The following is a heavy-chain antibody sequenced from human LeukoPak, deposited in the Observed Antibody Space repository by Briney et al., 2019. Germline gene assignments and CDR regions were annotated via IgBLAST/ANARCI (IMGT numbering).Heavy chain of an antibody. V-gene: IGHV3-48*03. Sequence: PGGSLRLSCAASGFTFSSYEMSWVRQAPGKGLEWVSYISSSGSTIYYADSVKGRFTISRDNAKNSLYLQMNSLRAEDTAVYYCARGGSSWYNWFDPWGQGTLVTVSS. CDR3: ARGGSSWYNWFDP. CDR2: ISSSGSTI. CDR1: GFTFSSYE. D-gene: IGHD6-13*01. J-gene: IGHJ5*02.